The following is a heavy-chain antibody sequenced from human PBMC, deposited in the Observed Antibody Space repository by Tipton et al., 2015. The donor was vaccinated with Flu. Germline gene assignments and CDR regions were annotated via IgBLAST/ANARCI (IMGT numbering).Heavy chain of an antibody. Sequence: TQSLTCTVSGGSISSYYWSWIRQPAGKGLEWIGRIYSSGSTSYNPSLKSRVTMSVDTSKNQFSLKLSSVTAADTAVYYCAREIWGDLRAFDIWGQGTMVTVSS. CDR3: AREIWGDLRAFDI. CDR2: IYSSGST. V-gene: IGHV4-4*07. J-gene: IGHJ3*02. CDR1: GGSISSYY. D-gene: IGHD3-16*01.